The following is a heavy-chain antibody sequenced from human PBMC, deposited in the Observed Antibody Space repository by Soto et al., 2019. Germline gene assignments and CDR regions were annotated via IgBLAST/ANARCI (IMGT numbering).Heavy chain of an antibody. CDR2: INNDGSET. J-gene: IGHJ4*02. D-gene: IGHD3-10*01. CDR1: GFTFANYW. CDR3: TGDRGWQTFDS. Sequence: EVHLAESGGGLVQPGGSLRLSCVASGFTFANYWMTWVRQAPGKEPERVANINNDGSETYYVDSVKGRFIISRDNTKNSLYLQMNSLKAEDTAVFYCTGDRGWQTFDSWGQGTLVTVSS. V-gene: IGHV3-7*03.